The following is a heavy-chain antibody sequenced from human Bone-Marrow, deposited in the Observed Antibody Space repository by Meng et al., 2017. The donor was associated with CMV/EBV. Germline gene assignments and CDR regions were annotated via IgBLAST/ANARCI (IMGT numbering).Heavy chain of an antibody. CDR1: GLTFSANW. J-gene: IGHJ4*02. V-gene: IGHV3-74*01. CDR3: ARGVYYFDY. CDR2: INTDGSST. D-gene: IGHD2-8*01. Sequence: GGSLSLSCAASGLTFSANWMHWIRQGPGKGLVWVSRINTDGSSTNYADSVKGRFTIYRDNAKNTLYLQMNSLRAEDTGVYYCARGVYYFDYWGQGTLVTVSS.